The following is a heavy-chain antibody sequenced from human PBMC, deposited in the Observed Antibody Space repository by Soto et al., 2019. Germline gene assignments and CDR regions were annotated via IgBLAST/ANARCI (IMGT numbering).Heavy chain of an antibody. CDR2: ISSNGGST. D-gene: IGHD3-10*01. J-gene: IGHJ6*02. CDR1: GFTFSYYG. Sequence: GGSLRLSCAASGFTFSYYGMHWVRQAPGKGLEYVSAISSNGGSTYYANSVKGRFTISRDNSKNTLYLQMGSLRAEDMAVYYCARDGSGHLWHRAWYGMDIGGQGTTVTVSS. CDR3: ARDGSGHLWHRAWYGMDI. V-gene: IGHV3-64*01.